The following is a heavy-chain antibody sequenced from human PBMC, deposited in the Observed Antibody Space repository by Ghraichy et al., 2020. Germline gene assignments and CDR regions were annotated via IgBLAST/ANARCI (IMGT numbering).Heavy chain of an antibody. CDR1: GGSFSGYY. J-gene: IGHJ6*02. D-gene: IGHD4-23*01. CDR3: ARNTVVTTYYYYYGMDV. CDR2: INHSGST. V-gene: IGHV4-34*01. Sequence: SETLSLTCAVYGGSFSGYYWSWIRQPPGKGLEWIGEINHSGSTNYNPSLKSRVTISVDTSKNQFSLKLSSVTAADTAVYYCARNTVVTTYYYYYGMDVWGQGTTVTVSS.